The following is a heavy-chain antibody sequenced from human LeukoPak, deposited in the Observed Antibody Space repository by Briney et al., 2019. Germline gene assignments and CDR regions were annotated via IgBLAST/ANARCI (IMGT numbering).Heavy chain of an antibody. CDR1: GGSISSYY. J-gene: IGHJ6*02. V-gene: IGHV4-34*01. D-gene: IGHD5-12*01. CDR2: INHSGST. CDR3: ARDRKWLRFLYGMDV. Sequence: SETLSLTCTVSGGSISSYYWCWIRQPPGKGLEWIGEINHSGSTNYNPSLKSRVTISVDTSKNQFSLKLSSVTAADTAVYYCARDRKWLRFLYGMDVWGQGTTVTVSS.